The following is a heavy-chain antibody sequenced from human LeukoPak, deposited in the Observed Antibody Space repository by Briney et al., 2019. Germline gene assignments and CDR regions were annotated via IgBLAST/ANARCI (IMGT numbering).Heavy chain of an antibody. V-gene: IGHV4-34*01. CDR3: ARGSLAVAGTFDY. Sequence: SETLSLTCAVYGGSFSGYYWSWIRQPPGKGLEWIGEINHSESTNYNPSLKSRVTISVDTYKNQFSLKLSSVTAADTAVYYRARGSLAVAGTFDYWGQGTLVTVSS. CDR2: INHSEST. D-gene: IGHD6-19*01. J-gene: IGHJ4*02. CDR1: GGSFSGYY.